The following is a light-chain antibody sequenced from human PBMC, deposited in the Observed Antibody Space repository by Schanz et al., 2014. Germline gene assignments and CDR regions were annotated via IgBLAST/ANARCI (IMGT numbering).Light chain of an antibody. Sequence: EIVLTQSPGTLSLSPGERATLSCRASQSVSSSYLAWYQQKPGQAPRLLFYGASTRATGIPDRFSGSGSGTDFTLTISRLEPEDFAVYYCHQYGISPFTFGPGTKVDIK. CDR1: QSVSSSY. J-gene: IGKJ3*01. CDR2: GAS. CDR3: HQYGISPFT. V-gene: IGKV3-20*01.